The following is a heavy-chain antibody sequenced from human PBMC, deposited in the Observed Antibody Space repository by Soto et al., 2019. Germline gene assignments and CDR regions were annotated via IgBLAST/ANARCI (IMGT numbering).Heavy chain of an antibody. CDR1: GDSVSSNSAA. CDR2: TYYRSKWYN. CDR3: ARDTYSSGWAQFDY. V-gene: IGHV6-1*01. J-gene: IGHJ4*02. Sequence: LSLTCAISGDSVSSNSAAWNWIRQSPSRGLEWLGRTYYRSKWYNDYAVSVKSRITINPDTSKNQFSLQLNSVTPEDTAVYYCARDTYSSGWAQFDYWGQGTLVTVSS. D-gene: IGHD6-19*01.